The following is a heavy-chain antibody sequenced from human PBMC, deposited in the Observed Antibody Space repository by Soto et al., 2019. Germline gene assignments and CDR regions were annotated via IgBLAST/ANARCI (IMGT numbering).Heavy chain of an antibody. CDR2: ISGSGGST. CDR3: AKDNQLGGTTDYFDY. Sequence: SCVRHAPGKGLEWVSAISGSGGSTYYADSVKGRFTISRDNSKNTLYLQMNSLRAEDTAVYYCAKDNQLGGTTDYFDYWGQGTLVTVSS. V-gene: IGHV3-23*01. J-gene: IGHJ4*02. D-gene: IGHD1-1*01.